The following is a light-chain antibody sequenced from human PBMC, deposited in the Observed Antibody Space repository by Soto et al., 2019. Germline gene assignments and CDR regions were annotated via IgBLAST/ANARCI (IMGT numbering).Light chain of an antibody. CDR3: LQYVTASRT. V-gene: IGKV1-5*03. CDR1: QSLTSW. CDR2: KAS. Sequence: DIQMTQSPSTLSASVGDRVTITRRASQSLTSWLAWFQQKPGKAPKLLIYKASTLEAGVPSRFSGSGSGTEFTLTISSLQPDDFATYFCLQYVTASRTFGQGTKVEIK. J-gene: IGKJ1*01.